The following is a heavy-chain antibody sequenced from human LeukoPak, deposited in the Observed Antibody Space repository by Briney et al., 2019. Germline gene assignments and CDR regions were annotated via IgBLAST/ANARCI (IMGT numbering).Heavy chain of an antibody. D-gene: IGHD2-2*01. J-gene: IGHJ4*02. V-gene: IGHV1-69*06. CDR3: ASGTTDIVVVPATLRNYYFDY. CDR1: GGTFSSYE. CDR2: IIPMFGTA. Sequence: SVKVSCKASGGTFSSYEISWVRQAPGQGLEWMGGIIPMFGTAKYAQKFQGRVTITADKSTSTAYVELSSLRSEDTAVYYCASGTTDIVVVPATLRNYYFDYWGQGTLVTVSS.